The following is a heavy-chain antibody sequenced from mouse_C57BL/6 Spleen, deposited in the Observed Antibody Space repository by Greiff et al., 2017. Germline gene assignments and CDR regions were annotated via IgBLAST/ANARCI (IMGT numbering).Heavy chain of an antibody. D-gene: IGHD1-1*01. V-gene: IGHV1-52*01. CDR1: GYTFTSYW. Sequence: QVQLKQPGAELVRPGSSVKLSCKASGYTFTSYWMHWVKQRPIQGLEWIGNIDPSDSETHYNQKFKDKATLTVDKSSSTAYMQLSSLTSEDSAVYYCARWGYGSSHYAMDYWGQGTSVTVSS. CDR3: ARWGYGSSHYAMDY. J-gene: IGHJ4*01. CDR2: IDPSDSET.